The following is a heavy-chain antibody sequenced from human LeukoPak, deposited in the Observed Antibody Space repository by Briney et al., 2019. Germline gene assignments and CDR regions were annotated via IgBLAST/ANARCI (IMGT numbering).Heavy chain of an antibody. CDR1: GFTFSSYA. J-gene: IGHJ4*02. CDR3: ASPTPLTGGLGTLIDY. Sequence: GGSLRLSCAASGFTFSSYAMSWVRQAPGKGLEWVSAISGSGGSTYYADSVKGRFTISRDNSKNTLYLQMNSLRAEDTAVYYCASPTPLTGGLGTLIDYWGQGTLVTVSS. D-gene: IGHD2-8*02. CDR2: ISGSGGST. V-gene: IGHV3-23*01.